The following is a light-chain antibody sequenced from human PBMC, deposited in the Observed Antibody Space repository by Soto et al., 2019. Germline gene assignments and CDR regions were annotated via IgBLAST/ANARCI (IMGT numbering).Light chain of an antibody. J-gene: IGKJ4*01. Sequence: DIVMTQSPATLSVSPGEKATLSCRASQGIGDTLAWYQQKPGQTPRLLIYDTSIRATGVPARFSGSRSGAEFTLTISSLQSEDFAVYYCQHYVTLPLTFGGGTKVDI. CDR1: QGIGDT. V-gene: IGKV3-15*01. CDR3: QHYVTLPLT. CDR2: DTS.